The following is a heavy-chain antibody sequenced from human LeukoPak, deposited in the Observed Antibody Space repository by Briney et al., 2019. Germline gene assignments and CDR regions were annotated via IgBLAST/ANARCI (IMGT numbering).Heavy chain of an antibody. Sequence: KPGGSLRLSCAASGFTFSSYSMTWVRQAPGKGLEWVSSISSSSSYIYYADSVKGRFTISRDNAKNSLYLQMNSLRAEDTAVYYCARGGHYYGSGSYYKWAHDAFDIWGQGTMVTVSS. CDR1: GFTFSSYS. CDR3: ARGGHYYGSGSYYKWAHDAFDI. V-gene: IGHV3-21*01. D-gene: IGHD3-10*01. CDR2: ISSSSSYI. J-gene: IGHJ3*02.